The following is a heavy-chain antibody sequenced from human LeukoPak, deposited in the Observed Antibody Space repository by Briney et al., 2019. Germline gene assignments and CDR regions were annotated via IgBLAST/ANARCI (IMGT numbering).Heavy chain of an antibody. J-gene: IGHJ3*02. D-gene: IGHD1-26*01. CDR3: ARDLFLVGATVPDAFDI. CDR1: GYTFTSYA. CDR2: INTNTGNP. V-gene: IGHV7-4-1*02. Sequence: ASVKVSCKASGYTFTSYAMNWVRQAPGQGLEWMGWINTNTGNPTYAQGFTGRFVFSLDTSVSTAYLQISSLKAEDTAVYYCARDLFLVGATVPDAFDIWGQGTMVTVSS.